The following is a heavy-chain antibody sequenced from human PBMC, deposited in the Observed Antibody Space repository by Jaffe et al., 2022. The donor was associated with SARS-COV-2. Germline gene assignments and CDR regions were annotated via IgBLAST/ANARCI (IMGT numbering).Heavy chain of an antibody. D-gene: IGHD3-3*01. CDR1: GGSISNGNW. J-gene: IGHJ6*02. V-gene: IGHV4-4*02. CDR2: IYHSGGT. CDR3: ARQSGASFGVVSRMTSSNYYYYGLDV. Sequence: QVQLQESGPGLVKPSGTLSLTCAVSGGSISNGNWWSWVRQPPGKGLEWIGEIYHSGGTNYNPSLKSRVTISVDKSKNQFSLKLSSLTAADTALYYCARQSGASFGVVSRMTSSNYYYYGLDVWGQGTTVTVSS.